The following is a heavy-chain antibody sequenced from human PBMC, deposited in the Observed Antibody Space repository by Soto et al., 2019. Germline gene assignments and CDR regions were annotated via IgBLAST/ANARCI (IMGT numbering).Heavy chain of an antibody. CDR3: ARSFGAEGHYYYYGMDA. V-gene: IGHV1-2*02. Sequence: ASVKVSCKASGYTFTGYYMHWVRQAPGQGLEWMGWINPNSGGTNYAQKFQGRVTMTRDTSISTAYMELSRLRSDDTAVYYCARSFGAEGHYYYYGMDAWGQGTTVTVSS. D-gene: IGHD3-3*01. J-gene: IGHJ6*02. CDR2: INPNSGGT. CDR1: GYTFTGYY.